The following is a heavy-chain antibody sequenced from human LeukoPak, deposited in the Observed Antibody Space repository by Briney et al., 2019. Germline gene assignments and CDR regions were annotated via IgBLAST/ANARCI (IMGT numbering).Heavy chain of an antibody. V-gene: IGHV5-51*01. CDR3: ARRLNYYDSSGYHTPFDY. Sequence: GESLKISCKGSGYSFTSYWIGWVRQMPGKGLEWMGIIYPGDSDTRYSPTFQGQVTTSADKSISTAYLQWSSLKASDTAMYYCARRLNYYDSSGYHTPFDYWGQGTLVTVSS. D-gene: IGHD3-22*01. CDR2: IYPGDSDT. CDR1: GYSFTSYW. J-gene: IGHJ4*02.